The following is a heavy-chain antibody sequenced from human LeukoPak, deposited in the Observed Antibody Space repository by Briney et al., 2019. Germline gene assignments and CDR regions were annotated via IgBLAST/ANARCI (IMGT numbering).Heavy chain of an antibody. D-gene: IGHD3-22*01. CDR2: INHSGST. V-gene: IGHV4-34*01. Sequence: PSETLSLTCAVYGGSFSGYYWSWIRQPPGKGLEWIGEINHSGSTSYNPSLKSRVIISVDTSENQFSLNLRSVTAADTAVYYCARYYYQDSSGYYSHFDYWGRGTLVNVSS. J-gene: IGHJ4*02. CDR1: GGSFSGYY. CDR3: ARYYYQDSSGYYSHFDY.